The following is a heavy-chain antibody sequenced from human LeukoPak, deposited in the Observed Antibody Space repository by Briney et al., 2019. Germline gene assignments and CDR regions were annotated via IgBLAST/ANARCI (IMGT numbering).Heavy chain of an antibody. D-gene: IGHD5-18*01. V-gene: IGHV4-59*12. CDR3: ARGRYSYGFDY. J-gene: IGHJ4*02. CDR1: GGSISSYY. Sequence: SETLSLTCTVSGGSISSYYWSWIRQPPGKGLEWIGYIYYSGSTNYNPSLKSRVTISVDTSKNQFSLKLSSVTAADTAVYYCARGRYSYGFDYWGQGTLVTVSS. CDR2: IYYSGST.